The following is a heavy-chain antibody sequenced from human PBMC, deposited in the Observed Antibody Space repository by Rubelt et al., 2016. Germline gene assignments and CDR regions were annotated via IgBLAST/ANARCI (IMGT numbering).Heavy chain of an antibody. CDR3: ARGLQAVTG. V-gene: IGHV4-39*01. CDR1: GGSISSTDYY. Sequence: QLQLQESGPGLVKPSETLSLTCTVSGGSISSTDYYWGWIRQPPGKGLEWIGNIYYSGTTYYNQSLKSRVTISVDTSKNQFSLKMNSVTAADTAVYYCARGLQAVTGWGQGALVTVSS. D-gene: IGHD6-19*01. CDR2: IYYSGTT. J-gene: IGHJ4*02.